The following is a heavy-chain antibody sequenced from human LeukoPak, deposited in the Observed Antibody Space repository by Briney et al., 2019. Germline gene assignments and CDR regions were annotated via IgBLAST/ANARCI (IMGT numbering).Heavy chain of an antibody. CDR3: ATLWGYCYFEY. Sequence: GGSLRLSCAASGFTFSSYAMSWVRQAPGKGLEWVSAISGSGGSTYYADSVKGRFTISRDNSKNTLYLQINSLRAEDTAVYYCATLWGYCYFEYWGQGTLVTVSS. CDR1: GFTFSSYA. D-gene: IGHD1-26*01. J-gene: IGHJ4*02. V-gene: IGHV3-23*01. CDR2: ISGSGGST.